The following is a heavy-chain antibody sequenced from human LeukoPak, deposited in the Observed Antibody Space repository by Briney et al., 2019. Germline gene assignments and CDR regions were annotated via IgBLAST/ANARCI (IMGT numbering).Heavy chain of an antibody. CDR2: IYTSGST. D-gene: IGHD5-24*01. CDR1: GGSISSGSYF. V-gene: IGHV4-61*02. J-gene: IGHJ6*02. Sequence: TSETLSLTCTVSGGSISSGSYFWSWIRQPAGKGLEWIGRIYTSGSTNYNPSLKSRVTISVDTSKNQFSLKLSSVTAADTAVYYCARDRRTPSPIYYYYGMDVWGQGTTVTVSS. CDR3: ARDRRTPSPIYYYYGMDV.